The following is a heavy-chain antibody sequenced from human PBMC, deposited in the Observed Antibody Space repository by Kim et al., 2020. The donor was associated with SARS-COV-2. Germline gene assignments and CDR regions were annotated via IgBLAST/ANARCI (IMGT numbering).Heavy chain of an antibody. CDR3: ARVPIQLAAFDI. J-gene: IGHJ3*02. V-gene: IGHV1-2*02. Sequence: NYAPKFQGRVTMTRDTSISTAYMELSSLRSDDTALYYCARVPIQLAAFDIWGQGTMVTVSS. D-gene: IGHD5-18*01.